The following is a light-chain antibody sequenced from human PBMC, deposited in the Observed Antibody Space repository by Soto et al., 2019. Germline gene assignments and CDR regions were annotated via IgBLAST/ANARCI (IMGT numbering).Light chain of an antibody. J-gene: IGKJ5*01. CDR1: QSVGSNY. Sequence: EIVLTQSPGTLPLSPGERATLSCRASQSVGSNYLAWYQQTPGQAPRLLIHGASTRATGIPDRFSGSGSGTDLTLTLGTLKSEDSAVYYCHEYASSPLTFGQGTRLEIK. CDR2: GAS. CDR3: HEYASSPLT. V-gene: IGKV3-20*01.